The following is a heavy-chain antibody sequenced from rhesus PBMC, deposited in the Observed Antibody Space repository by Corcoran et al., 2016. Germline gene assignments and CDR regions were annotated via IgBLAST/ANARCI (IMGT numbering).Heavy chain of an antibody. CDR1: GGSISGGYY. J-gene: IGHJ4*01. D-gene: IGHD6-31*01. CDR2: IYGKRPGP. CDR3: ASGWQRLVSDY. V-gene: IGHV4S7*01. Sequence: QVQLQESGPGLVKPSETLSLTCAVSGGSISGGYYWGWIRQHPGKGLEWIGHIYGKRPGPFSHPSLNRRGTISKDTAKNRFSRKRSSVTAADTAVYYCASGWQRLVSDYWGQGVLVTVSS.